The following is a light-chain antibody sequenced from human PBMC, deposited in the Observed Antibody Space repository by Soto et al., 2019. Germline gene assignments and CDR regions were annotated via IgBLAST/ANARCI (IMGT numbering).Light chain of an antibody. CDR3: QQYNNWPPWT. V-gene: IGKV3-15*01. CDR1: QSVSSN. Sequence: EIVMTQSPATLSVSPGERATLSCRASQSVSSNLAWYQQKPGQVPRLLIYGASTRATGIPARFSGSGSGTEFTLTISSLQSEDFAVYHCQQYNNWPPWTFGQGTKVEIK. CDR2: GAS. J-gene: IGKJ1*01.